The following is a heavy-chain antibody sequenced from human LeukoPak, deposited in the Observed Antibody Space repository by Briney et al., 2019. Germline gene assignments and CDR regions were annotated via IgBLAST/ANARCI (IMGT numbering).Heavy chain of an antibody. Sequence: PSETLSLTCAVYGGSFSGYYWTLIRQPPGKGLEWIGEINHSGTTNYNPSLKSRVTISVDTFKNQFSLKLSSVTAADTAVYFCARSEGSGSTVLHYWGQGTLVTVSS. CDR2: INHSGTT. J-gene: IGHJ4*02. CDR3: ARSEGSGSTVLHY. CDR1: GGSFSGYY. V-gene: IGHV4-34*01. D-gene: IGHD3-10*01.